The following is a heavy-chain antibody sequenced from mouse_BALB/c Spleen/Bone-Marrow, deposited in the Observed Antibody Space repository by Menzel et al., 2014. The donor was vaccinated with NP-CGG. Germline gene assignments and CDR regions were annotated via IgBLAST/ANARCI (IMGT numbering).Heavy chain of an antibody. Sequence: EVKLQESGAELVKPGASVKLSCTASGFNIKDTYMHWVKQRPEQGLEWIGRIDPANGNTKYDPKFQGKATITADTFSNTAYPQLSSLTSEDTAVYYCAYGSSYDYFDYWGQGTTLTVSS. CDR1: GFNIKDTY. CDR3: AYGSSYDYFDY. J-gene: IGHJ2*01. V-gene: IGHV14-3*02. D-gene: IGHD1-1*01. CDR2: IDPANGNT.